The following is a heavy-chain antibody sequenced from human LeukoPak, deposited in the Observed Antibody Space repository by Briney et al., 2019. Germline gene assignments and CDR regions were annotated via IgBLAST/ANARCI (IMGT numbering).Heavy chain of an antibody. J-gene: IGHJ4*02. CDR1: GGSISSSSYY. V-gene: IGHV4-39*01. CDR2: IYFSGST. CDR3: SSLLSYSSRWYFDY. D-gene: IGHD6-13*01. Sequence: SETLSLTCTVSGGSISSSSYYWGWIRQPPGKGLEWVGSIYFSGSTYYNPSLKSRVTMSVDTSKNQFSLKLSSVTAADTAVYYCSSLLSYSSRWYFDYWGQGTLVTISS.